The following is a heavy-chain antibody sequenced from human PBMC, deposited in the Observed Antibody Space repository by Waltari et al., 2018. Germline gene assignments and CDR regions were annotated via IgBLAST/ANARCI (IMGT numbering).Heavy chain of an antibody. CDR3: AYRERNFWSGYIGACEM. V-gene: IGHV2-5*02. CDR1: GFSLSTNGVG. CDR2: IFLDDDK. J-gene: IGHJ3*02. D-gene: IGHD3-3*01. Sequence: QITLKESGPTLVKPTQTLTLTCTFTGFSLSTNGVGVGWIRQPPGKALEWLALIFLDDDKRYSPSLKTRLTITKDTSKNQVVLTKTNVDPVDTGTYYWAYRERNFWSGYIGACEMWGQGTMVTVSS.